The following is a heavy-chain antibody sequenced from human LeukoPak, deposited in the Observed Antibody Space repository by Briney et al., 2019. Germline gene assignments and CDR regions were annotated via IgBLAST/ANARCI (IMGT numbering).Heavy chain of an antibody. V-gene: IGHV3-7*01. CDR3: ARVSMYCYDP. Sequence: PGGSLRLSCAASGFSFRTYWMGWVRRAPGKGLEWVANIKEDGSEKYYVDSVKGRFTISRDNAKNSLYLQMNSLRAEDTAVYYCARVSMYCYDPWGQGTLVTVST. J-gene: IGHJ5*02. CDR2: IKEDGSEK. CDR1: GFSFRTYW.